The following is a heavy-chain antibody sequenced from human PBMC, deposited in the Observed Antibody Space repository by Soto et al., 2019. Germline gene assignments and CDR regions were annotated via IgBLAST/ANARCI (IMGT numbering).Heavy chain of an antibody. CDR1: GGSISSSSYY. Sequence: SETLSLTCTVSGGSISSSSYYWGWIRQPPGKGLEWIGSIYYSGSTYYNPSLKSRVTISVDTSKNQFSLKLSSVTAADTAVYYCARLPRYYDYVWGSYRYTEGAFDIWGQGTMVTVSS. J-gene: IGHJ3*02. CDR3: ARLPRYYDYVWGSYRYTEGAFDI. V-gene: IGHV4-39*01. CDR2: IYYSGST. D-gene: IGHD3-16*02.